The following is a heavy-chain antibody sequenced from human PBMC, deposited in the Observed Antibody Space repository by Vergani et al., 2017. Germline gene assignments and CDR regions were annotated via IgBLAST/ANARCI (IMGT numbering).Heavy chain of an antibody. J-gene: IGHJ4*01. D-gene: IGHD6-13*01. CDR1: GYTFTDYW. CDR2: VRNKEDGGTP. CDR3: TTGFPGSSWSTY. V-gene: IGHV3-49*04. Sequence: EVQLVQSGAEVKKPGESLKISCEGSGYTFTDYWVGWVRQAPGKGLEWVGFVRNKEDGGTPEHAASVKGRFTISRDDSKAIAYLQMNSLKTEDTAVYYCTTGFPGSSWSTYWGQGTLVTVSS.